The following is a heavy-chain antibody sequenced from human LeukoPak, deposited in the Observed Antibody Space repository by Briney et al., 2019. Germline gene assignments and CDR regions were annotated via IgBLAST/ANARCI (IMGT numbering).Heavy chain of an antibody. D-gene: IGHD2-15*01. CDR3: AREIAALGYYFDY. Sequence: SETLSLTCTVSGGSISSSSYYWGWIRQPPGKGLEWIGSIYYSGSTYYNPSLKSRVTISVDTSKNQFSLKLSSVTAADTAVYYCAREIAALGYYFDYWGQGTLVTVSS. J-gene: IGHJ4*02. CDR1: GGSISSSSYY. CDR2: IYYSGST. V-gene: IGHV4-39*07.